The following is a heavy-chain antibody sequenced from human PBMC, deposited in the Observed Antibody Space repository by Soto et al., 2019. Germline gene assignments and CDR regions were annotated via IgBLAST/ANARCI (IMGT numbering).Heavy chain of an antibody. D-gene: IGHD3-16*01. CDR1: GGTFSSYA. CDR3: ASFLFWFRGGCYFGEGIYSSYGMNV. CDR2: IIPIFGTA. V-gene: IGHV1-69*13. J-gene: IGHJ6*04. Sequence: ASVKVSCKASGGTFSSYAISWVRQAPGQGLEWMGGIIPIFGTANYAQKFQGRVTITADESTSTAYMELSSPRSEDTAVYYCASFLFWFRGGCYFGEGIYSSYGMNVWGKGPTVTVSP.